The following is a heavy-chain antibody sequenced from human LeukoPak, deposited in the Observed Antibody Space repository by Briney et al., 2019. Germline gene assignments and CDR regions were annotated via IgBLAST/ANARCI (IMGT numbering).Heavy chain of an antibody. V-gene: IGHV1-69*05. CDR2: IIPIFGTA. CDR1: GGTFSSYA. J-gene: IGHJ4*02. D-gene: IGHD2-2*01. CDR3: ARSRHCSSTSCLSFDY. Sequence: ASVKVSCKASGGTFSSYAISWVRQAPGQGLEWMGGIIPIFGTANYAQKFQGRVTITTDESTSTAYMELSSLRSEDTAMYYCARSRHCSSTSCLSFDYWGQGTLVTVSS.